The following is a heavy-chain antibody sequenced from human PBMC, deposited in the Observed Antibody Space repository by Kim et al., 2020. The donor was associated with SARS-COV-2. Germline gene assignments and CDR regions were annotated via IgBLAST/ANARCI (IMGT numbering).Heavy chain of an antibody. CDR1: GGSFSGYY. CDR3: ARGRPIASRHFDY. CDR2: INHSGST. Sequence: SETLSLTCAVYGGSFSGYYWSWIRQPPGKGLEWIGEINHSGSTNYNPSLKSRVTISVDTSKNQFSLKLSSVTAADTAVYYCARGRPIASRHFDYWGQVTL. J-gene: IGHJ4*02. V-gene: IGHV4-34*01. D-gene: IGHD6-6*01.